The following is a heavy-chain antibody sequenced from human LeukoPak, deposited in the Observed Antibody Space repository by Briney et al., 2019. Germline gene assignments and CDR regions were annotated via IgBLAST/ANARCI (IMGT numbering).Heavy chain of an antibody. CDR2: IYSSGST. V-gene: IGHV4-59*01. J-gene: IGHJ4*02. CDR1: GGSISSYY. CDR3: AREGTTVTHFDY. D-gene: IGHD4-17*01. Sequence: SETLSLTCTVSGGSISSYYWSWIGQPPGKGLEWIGYIYSSGSTNYNPSLKSRVTISVDTSKNQFSLKLSSVTAADTAVYYCAREGTTVTHFDYWGQGTLVTVSS.